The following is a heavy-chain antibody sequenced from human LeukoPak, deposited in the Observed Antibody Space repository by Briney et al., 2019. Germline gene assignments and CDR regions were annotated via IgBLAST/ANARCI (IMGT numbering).Heavy chain of an antibody. CDR2: IYYSGST. CDR1: GGSISSYY. V-gene: IGHV4-59*01. Sequence: SETLSLTCTVSGGSISSYYWSWIRQPPGKGLEWIGYIYYSGSTNYNPSLKSRVTISVDTSKNQFSLKLSSVTAADTAVYYCARSPYYYYYYYMDVWGKGTTVTVSS. J-gene: IGHJ6*03. CDR3: ARSPYYYYYYYMDV.